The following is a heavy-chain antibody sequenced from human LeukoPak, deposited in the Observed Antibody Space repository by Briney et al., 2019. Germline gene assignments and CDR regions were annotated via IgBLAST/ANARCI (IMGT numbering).Heavy chain of an antibody. Sequence: PSETLSLTCTVSGGSISSYYWSWIGQPPGKGLEWIGYIYYSGSTNYNPSLKSRVTISVDTSKNQFSLKLSSVTDADTAVYYCARESQEKYYFDYWGQGTLVTVSS. V-gene: IGHV4-59*12. CDR3: ARESQEKYYFDY. J-gene: IGHJ4*02. D-gene: IGHD5-24*01. CDR2: IYYSGST. CDR1: GGSISSYY.